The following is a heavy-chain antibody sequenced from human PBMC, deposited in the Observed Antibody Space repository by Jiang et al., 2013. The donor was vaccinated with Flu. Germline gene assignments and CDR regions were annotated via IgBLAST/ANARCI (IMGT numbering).Heavy chain of an antibody. Sequence: VQLLESGGGVVQPGRSLRLSCAASGFTFSSYGMHWVRQAPGKGLEWVAVISYDGSNKYYADSVKGRFTISRDNSKNTLYLQMNSLRAEDTAVYYCAKDFLMVAREYYYYGMDVWGQGTTVTVSS. CDR1: GFTFSSYG. J-gene: IGHJ6*02. CDR2: ISYDGSNK. CDR3: AKDFLMVAREYYYYGMDV. V-gene: IGHV3-30*18. D-gene: IGHD2-8*01.